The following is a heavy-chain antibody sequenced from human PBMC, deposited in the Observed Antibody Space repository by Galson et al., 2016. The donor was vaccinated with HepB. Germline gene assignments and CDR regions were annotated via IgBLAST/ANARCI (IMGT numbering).Heavy chain of an antibody. CDR1: DFVFSNAR. D-gene: IGHD3-16*01. V-gene: IGHV3-15*07. CDR3: LTSEGNWGSRRYAFDI. Sequence: SLRLSCAASDFVFSNARMNWVRQPSGKGLEWVGLIKPKADGGQTDYAAPVKGRFTISRDDSQNTLYLHMNSLKAEDTAVYYCLTSEGNWGSRRYAFDIWGQGTVVTVSS. CDR2: IKPKADGGQT. J-gene: IGHJ3*02.